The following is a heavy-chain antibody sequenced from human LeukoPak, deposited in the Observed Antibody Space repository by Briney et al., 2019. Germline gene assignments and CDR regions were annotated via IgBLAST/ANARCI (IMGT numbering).Heavy chain of an antibody. CDR3: AKTDPAGGDYYYYYYMDV. CDR2: IWYDGSNK. V-gene: IGHV3-33*06. D-gene: IGHD4-17*01. J-gene: IGHJ6*03. Sequence: PGGSLRLSCAASGFTFSSYGMQWVRQAPVKGLEWVAVIWYDGSNKYYADSVKGRFTISRDNSKNTLYLQMNSLRAEDTAVYYCAKTDPAGGDYYYYYYMDVWGKGTTVTVSS. CDR1: GFTFSSYG.